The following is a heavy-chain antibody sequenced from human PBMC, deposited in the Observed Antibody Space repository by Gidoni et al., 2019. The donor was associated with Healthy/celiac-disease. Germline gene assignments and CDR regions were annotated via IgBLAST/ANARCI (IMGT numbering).Heavy chain of an antibody. CDR2: IYHSGGT. V-gene: IGHV4-38-2*01. CDR1: GYSISSGYY. CDR3: ARGGGGAGVDY. D-gene: IGHD6-19*01. J-gene: IGHJ4*02. Sequence: QVQLQESGPGLVKPSETLSLTCAVSGYSISSGYYWGWIRQPPGKGLEWIGSIYHSGGTYYNPSLKSRVTISVDTSKNQFSLKLSSVTAADTAVYYCARGGGGAGVDYWGQGTLVTVSS.